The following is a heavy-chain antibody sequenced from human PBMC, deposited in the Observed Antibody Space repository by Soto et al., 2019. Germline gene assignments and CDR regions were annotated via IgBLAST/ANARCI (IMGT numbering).Heavy chain of an antibody. CDR1: GFTFKDNA. V-gene: IGHV3-9*01. CDR2: ITWNSVSI. Sequence: EVQLVESGGDLVQPAGSLKLSCAPSGFTFKDNAMPWVRQPQGKGLEWVSGITWNSVSIDYADSVKGRFTISRDNARNSLYLQMNSLRREDTALYYCAKDKVTKGSYSYYMDVWGKGTTVTVSS. D-gene: IGHD4-17*01. J-gene: IGHJ6*03. CDR3: AKDKVTKGSYSYYMDV.